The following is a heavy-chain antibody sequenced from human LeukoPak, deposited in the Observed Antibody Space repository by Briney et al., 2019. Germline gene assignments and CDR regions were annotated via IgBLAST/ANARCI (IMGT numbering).Heavy chain of an antibody. CDR1: GGSFSGYY. CDR3: ARGQLLYLFDY. V-gene: IGHV4-34*01. D-gene: IGHD2-2*02. Sequence: SETLSLTCAVYGGSFSGYYWSWIRQPPGKGLEWIGEINHSGSTNYNPSLKSRVTISVDTSKNQFSLKLSSVTAADTAVYYCARGQLLYLFDYWGQGTLVTVSS. J-gene: IGHJ4*02. CDR2: INHSGST.